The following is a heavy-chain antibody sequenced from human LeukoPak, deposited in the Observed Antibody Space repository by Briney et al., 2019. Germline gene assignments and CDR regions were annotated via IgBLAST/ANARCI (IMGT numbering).Heavy chain of an antibody. CDR1: EGPMRIYN. CDR3: ARDRFATTTWDSTFDY. V-gene: IGHV4-59*01. Sequence: SETLSLTCTVSEGPMRIYNWNWIRQPPGKGLEWIGYVDDSGNTDYNPSFESRVTMSIDTSKKLFSLMLTSVTTADTAVYYCARDRFATTTWDSTFDYWGQGILDSVSS. D-gene: IGHD5-24*01. CDR2: VDDSGNT. J-gene: IGHJ4*02.